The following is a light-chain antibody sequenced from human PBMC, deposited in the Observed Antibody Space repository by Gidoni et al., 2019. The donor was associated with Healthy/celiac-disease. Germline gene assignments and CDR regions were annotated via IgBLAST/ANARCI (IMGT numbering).Light chain of an antibody. J-gene: IGLJ1*01. CDR3: CSYAGSSTYV. V-gene: IGLV2-23*01. CDR1: SSDVGIYNL. Sequence: QSALTQPASVSGSPGQSITISCTGTSSDVGIYNLVSWYQQHPGKAPKLMIYEGSKRPSGASKRFSGSKSGNTASLTITGLQAEDEADYYCCSYAGSSTYVFGTGTKVTVL. CDR2: EGS.